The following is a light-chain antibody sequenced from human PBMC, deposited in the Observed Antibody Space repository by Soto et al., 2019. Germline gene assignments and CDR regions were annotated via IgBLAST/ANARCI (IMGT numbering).Light chain of an antibody. Sequence: DIVMTQSPDSLAVSLGEMSTINCKSSQSVLYSSNNKNYLAWYLQKPGQAPQLLIYLASIRASGVPDRFSGSGSGRQFTLKISRVEAEDVGVYFCMQGLETPPVNFGQGTRLEIK. CDR3: MQGLETPPVN. V-gene: IGKV4-1*01. CDR2: LAS. J-gene: IGKJ5*01. CDR1: QSVLYSSNNKNY.